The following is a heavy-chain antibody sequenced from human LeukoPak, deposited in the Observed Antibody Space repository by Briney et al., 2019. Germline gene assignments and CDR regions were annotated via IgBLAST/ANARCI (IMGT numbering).Heavy chain of an antibody. Sequence: SVKVSCKASGGTFSGYAISWVRQAPGQGLEWMGRIIPILGIANYAQKFQGRVTITADKSTSTAYMELSSLRSEDTAVYYCAIVDCSSTSCYEVDYWGQGTLVTVSS. D-gene: IGHD2-2*01. CDR3: AIVDCSSTSCYEVDY. J-gene: IGHJ4*02. CDR2: IIPILGIA. V-gene: IGHV1-69*04. CDR1: GGTFSGYA.